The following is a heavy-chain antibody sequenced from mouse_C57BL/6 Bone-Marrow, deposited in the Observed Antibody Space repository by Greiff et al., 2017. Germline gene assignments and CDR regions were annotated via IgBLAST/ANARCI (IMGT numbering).Heavy chain of an antibody. V-gene: IGHV10-3*01. CDR1: GFTFNTYA. D-gene: IGHD1-1*01. J-gene: IGHJ1*03. CDR2: IRSKSSNYAT. Sequence: EVQLVESGGGLVQPKGSLKLSCAASGFTFNTYAMHWVRQAPGKGLEWVARIRSKSSNYATYYADSVKDRFTISRDDSQSRLYLQMNNLKTEDTAMYYCVRDPYYGSPYWYFDVWGTGTTVTVSS. CDR3: VRDPYYGSPYWYFDV.